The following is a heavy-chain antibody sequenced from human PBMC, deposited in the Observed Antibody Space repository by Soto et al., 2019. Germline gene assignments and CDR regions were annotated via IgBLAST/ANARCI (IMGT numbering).Heavy chain of an antibody. CDR3: ASWLKEAGIGGNYYYGMDV. Sequence: GGSLRLSCADSGFTFSGYSRNWVRQAPGKGLEWVSYISSSSSTIYYADSVKGRFTISRDNAKNSLYLQMNSLRDEDTAVYYCASWLKEAGIGGNYYYGMDVWGQGTTVTVSS. V-gene: IGHV3-48*02. CDR2: ISSSSSTI. CDR1: GFTFSGYS. J-gene: IGHJ6*02. D-gene: IGHD6-19*01.